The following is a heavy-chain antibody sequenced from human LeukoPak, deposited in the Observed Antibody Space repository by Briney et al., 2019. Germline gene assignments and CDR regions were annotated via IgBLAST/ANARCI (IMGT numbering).Heavy chain of an antibody. Sequence: GGSLRLSCAASGFTFSSYTMNWVRQAPGKGLEWVSSISSSSSYMYYADSVKGRFTISRDNAKNSLYLQMNSLRAEDTAVYYCAKDFGPYCGGDCYTDYWGQGTLVTVSS. D-gene: IGHD2-21*02. J-gene: IGHJ4*02. V-gene: IGHV3-21*04. CDR2: ISSSSSYM. CDR3: AKDFGPYCGGDCYTDY. CDR1: GFTFSSYT.